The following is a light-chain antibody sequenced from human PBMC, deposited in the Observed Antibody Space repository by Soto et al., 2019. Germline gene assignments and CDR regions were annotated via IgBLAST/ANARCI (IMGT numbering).Light chain of an antibody. J-gene: IGLJ2*01. CDR3: AAWDDSLRAVV. Sequence: QPVLTQSPSASATPGQRVTISCSGGRSNIGTYTVNWNQQLPGTAPTLLIFRNHQRPSGVPDRFSGSKSGTSASLAISGPQSEDEADYYCAAWDDSLRAVVFGGGTKLTVL. CDR1: RSNIGTYT. V-gene: IGLV1-44*01. CDR2: RNH.